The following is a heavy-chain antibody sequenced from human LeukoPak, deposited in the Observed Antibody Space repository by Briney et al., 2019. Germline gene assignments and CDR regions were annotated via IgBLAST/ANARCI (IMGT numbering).Heavy chain of an antibody. CDR1: GYTFTSYD. Sequence: ASVKVSCKASGYTFTSYDINWVRQATGQGLEWMGWMNPNSGNTGYAQKFQGRVTITRNTSISTAYMELSSLRSEDTAVYYCARVGGPCYYYYYYMDVWGKGTTVTVSS. CDR2: MNPNSGNT. CDR3: ARVGGPCYYYYYYMDV. D-gene: IGHD3-16*01. J-gene: IGHJ6*03. V-gene: IGHV1-8*03.